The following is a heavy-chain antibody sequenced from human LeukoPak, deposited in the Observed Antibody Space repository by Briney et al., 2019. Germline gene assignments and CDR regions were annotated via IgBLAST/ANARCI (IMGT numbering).Heavy chain of an antibody. D-gene: IGHD3-10*01. V-gene: IGHV1-18*01. CDR2: ISYYNGNK. J-gene: IGHJ4*02. CDR3: ARDLGYYGSGSSPSDY. Sequence: ASVNVSCTASGYTFTTYGISWVRQAAGPALEGMGWISYYNGNKNYAQKYQGTVNMPTDTSTNTAYMELRSLRSDVTAVYYSARDLGYYGSGSSPSDYWGQGTLVTVSS. CDR1: GYTFTTYG.